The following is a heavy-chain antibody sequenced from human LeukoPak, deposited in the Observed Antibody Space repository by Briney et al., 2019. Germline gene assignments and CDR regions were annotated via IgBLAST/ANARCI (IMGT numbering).Heavy chain of an antibody. Sequence: ASVKVSCKASGYTFTGYYMHLVRQAPGQGLEWMGRINSNSGDTNYAQKFQGRVTMTRDTSISTAYMELSRLRSDDTAVYYCARVVGDCSSTSCYGGYALHIWGQGTMVTVSS. CDR2: INSNSGDT. CDR3: ARVVGDCSSTSCYGGYALHI. D-gene: IGHD2-2*01. CDR1: GYTFTGYY. V-gene: IGHV1-2*06. J-gene: IGHJ3*02.